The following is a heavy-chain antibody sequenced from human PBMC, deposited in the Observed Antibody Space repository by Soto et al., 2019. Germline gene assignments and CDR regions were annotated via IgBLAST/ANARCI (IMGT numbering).Heavy chain of an antibody. D-gene: IGHD1-20*01. CDR1: VFDFSNTW. CDR2: INSDGSSI. J-gene: IGHJ4*02. CDR3: AKDWYHTIDS. V-gene: IGHV3-74*01. Sequence: GGSLRLSCATSVFDFSNTWIHWVRQVPGQGLVWVSRINSDGSSIIYADSVKGRFTLSRDNAKNTVHLQMSSLRVEDTAVYYCAKDWYHTIDSWGQGIPVTVSS.